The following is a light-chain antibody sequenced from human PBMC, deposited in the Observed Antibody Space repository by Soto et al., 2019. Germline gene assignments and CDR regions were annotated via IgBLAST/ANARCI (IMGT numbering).Light chain of an antibody. CDR2: DAS. CDR3: QQRSNWPLT. J-gene: IGKJ4*01. V-gene: IGKV3-11*01. CDR1: QSVNTY. Sequence: EIVLTQSPATLSLSPGERATLSCGASQSVNTYLAWYQQRPGQAPRLLMYDASNRATGIPARFSGRGSGTDFTLTIDSLEPEDFAVYYCQQRSNWPLTFGGGTKVEIK.